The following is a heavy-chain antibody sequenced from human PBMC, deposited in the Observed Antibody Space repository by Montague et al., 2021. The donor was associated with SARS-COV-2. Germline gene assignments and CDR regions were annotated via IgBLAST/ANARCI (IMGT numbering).Heavy chain of an antibody. CDR3: VRDHPYGGPRRAYGI. CDR1: GGSITGYY. J-gene: IGHJ3*02. V-gene: IGHV4-59*01. D-gene: IGHD4-23*01. Sequence: SETLSLTCTVSGGSITGYYWSWLRRSPGKGLEWIAYIYDGGAVNYNPSLGSRVTISTDTSKNQLSLKVNSVTAADTAVYYCVRDHPYGGPRRAYGIWGQGTVVTVSS. CDR2: IYDGGAV.